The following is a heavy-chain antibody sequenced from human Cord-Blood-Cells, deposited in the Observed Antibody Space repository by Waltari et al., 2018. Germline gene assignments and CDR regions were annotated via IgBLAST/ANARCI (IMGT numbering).Heavy chain of an antibody. J-gene: IGHJ2*01. CDR3: ARGLLNWGSMRRQYWYFDL. D-gene: IGHD7-27*01. CDR2: INHSGNT. Sequence: QVQLQQWGAGLLKPSETLSLTCAVYGGSFSGYYWSWIRQPPGKGLEWIGEINHSGNTNYTPALKGRVTISVDTSKNQFSLKLSSVTAADTAVYYCARGLLNWGSMRRQYWYFDLWGRGTLVTVSS. V-gene: IGHV4-34*01. CDR1: GGSFSGYY.